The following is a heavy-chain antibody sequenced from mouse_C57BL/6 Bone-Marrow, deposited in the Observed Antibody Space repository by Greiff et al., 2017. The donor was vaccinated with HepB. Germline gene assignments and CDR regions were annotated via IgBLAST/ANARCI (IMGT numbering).Heavy chain of an antibody. CDR2: IHPNSGST. CDR1: GYTFTSYW. Sequence: QVQLQQPGAELVKPGASVKLSCKASGYTFTSYWMHWVKQRPGQGLEWIGMIHPNSGSTNYNEKFKSKATLTVDKSSSTAYMQLSSLTSADSAVYYCAREAYYSNYGCFYAMDYWGQGTSVTVSS. CDR3: AREAYYSNYGCFYAMDY. J-gene: IGHJ4*01. V-gene: IGHV1-64*01. D-gene: IGHD2-5*01.